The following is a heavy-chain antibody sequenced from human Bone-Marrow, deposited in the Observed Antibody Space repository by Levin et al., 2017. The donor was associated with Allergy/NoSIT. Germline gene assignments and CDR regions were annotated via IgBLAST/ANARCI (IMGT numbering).Heavy chain of an antibody. Sequence: GGSLRLSCAASGFTFSSYSMNWVRQAPGKGLECVSSITSRGGYMYYADSVKGRFTISRDNAKNSLYLQMNSLRAEDTAVYYCARDSAFGRGHYHESSENQVDFWGQGTLVSVSS. CDR1: GFTFSSYS. CDR2: ITSRGGYM. J-gene: IGHJ4*02. V-gene: IGHV3-21*01. D-gene: IGHD3-22*01. CDR3: ARDSAFGRGHYHESSENQVDF.